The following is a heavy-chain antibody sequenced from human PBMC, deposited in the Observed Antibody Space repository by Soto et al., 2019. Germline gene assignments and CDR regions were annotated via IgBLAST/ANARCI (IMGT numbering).Heavy chain of an antibody. Sequence: RGALRLSCAASGFTFSSYAMHWVRQAPGKGLEWVAVISYDGSNKYYADSVKGRFTISRDNSKNTLYLQMNSLRAEDTAVYYCARPLWRDDYNWGYFDLWGRGTLVTVSS. CDR3: ARPLWRDDYNWGYFDL. CDR1: GFTFSSYA. D-gene: IGHD4-4*01. CDR2: ISYDGSNK. V-gene: IGHV3-30-3*01. J-gene: IGHJ2*01.